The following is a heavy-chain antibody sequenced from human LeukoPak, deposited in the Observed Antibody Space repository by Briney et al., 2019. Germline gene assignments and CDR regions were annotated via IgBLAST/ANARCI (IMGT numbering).Heavy chain of an antibody. Sequence: SETLSLTCIVSGGSISSYYWGWIRQPPGKGLEWIGYIYYSGSTNYNPSLKSRVTISVDTSKNQFSLKLSSVTAADTAVYYCARVNLDWLLSRYYYYYMDVWGKGTTVTISS. V-gene: IGHV4-59*08. CDR1: GGSISSYY. CDR2: IYYSGST. J-gene: IGHJ6*03. D-gene: IGHD3-9*01. CDR3: ARVNLDWLLSRYYYYYMDV.